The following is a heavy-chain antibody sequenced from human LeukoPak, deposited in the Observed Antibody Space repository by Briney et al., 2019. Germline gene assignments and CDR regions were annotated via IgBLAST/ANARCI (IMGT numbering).Heavy chain of an antibody. D-gene: IGHD2-15*01. CDR1: GGSFSGYY. CDR3: ARSAKDCSGGKCFHTGFDY. V-gene: IGHV4-34*01. Sequence: SETLSLTCAVYGGSFSGYYWSWIRQPPGKGLEWIADINDSGDTNYYPSLTSRGTISEDTTKNKLSLTLSSVTAADTAVYYCARSAKDCSGGKCFHTGFDYWGQGTLVTVSS. J-gene: IGHJ4*02. CDR2: INDSGDT.